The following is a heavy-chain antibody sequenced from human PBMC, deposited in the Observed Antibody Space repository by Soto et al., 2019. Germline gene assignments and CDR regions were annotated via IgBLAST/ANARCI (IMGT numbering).Heavy chain of an antibody. CDR3: ARDFLWFGELSPYYYGMDV. CDR2: MNPNSGNT. CDR1: GYTFTSYD. Sequence: ASVKVSCKASGYTFTSYDINWVRQATGQGLEWMGWMNPNSGNTGYAQKFQGRVTMTRDTSISTAYMELSSLRSEDTAVYYCARDFLWFGELSPYYYGMDVWGQGTTVTVSS. D-gene: IGHD3-10*01. J-gene: IGHJ6*02. V-gene: IGHV1-8*01.